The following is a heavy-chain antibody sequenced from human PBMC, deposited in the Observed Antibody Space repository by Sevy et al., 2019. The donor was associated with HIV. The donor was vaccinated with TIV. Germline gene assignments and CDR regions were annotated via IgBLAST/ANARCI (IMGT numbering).Heavy chain of an antibody. CDR2: IYGSGGTT. J-gene: IGHJ6*02. CDR3: AKGYCSGGTCPRDYYYYGMDV. CDR1: GFTFITYA. V-gene: IGHV3-23*01. D-gene: IGHD2-15*01. Sequence: GGSLRLSCKPSGFTFITYAMNWVRQAPGKGLEWVSTIYGSGGTTYYADSVKGRFTISRDNSKNMLYLQMNSLRVADTAVYYCAKGYCSGGTCPRDYYYYGMDVWGQGTTVTVSS.